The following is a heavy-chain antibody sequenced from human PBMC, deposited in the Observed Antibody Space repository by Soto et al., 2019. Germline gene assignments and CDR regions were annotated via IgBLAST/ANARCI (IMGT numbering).Heavy chain of an antibody. CDR3: ARSVDTAMVKDY. J-gene: IGHJ4*02. CDR1: GYTFTSYD. V-gene: IGHV1-8*01. CDR2: MNPNSGTT. D-gene: IGHD5-18*01. Sequence: GASVKVSCKASGYTFTSYDINWVRQATGQGLEWMGWMNPNSGTTGYAQKFQGRVTMTRNTSISTAYMELSSLRSEDTAVYYCARSVDTAMVKDYWGQGTLVTVSS.